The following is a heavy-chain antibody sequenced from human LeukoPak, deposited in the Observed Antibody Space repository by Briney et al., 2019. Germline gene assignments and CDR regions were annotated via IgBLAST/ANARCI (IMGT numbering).Heavy chain of an antibody. CDR3: ARSAAARGAPYYYYYGMDV. CDR1: GFTFSSYW. Sequence: PGGSLRLSCAASGFTFSSYWMSWVRQAPGKGLEWVANIKQDGSEKYYVDSVKGRFTISRDNAKNSLYLQMNSLRAEDTAVYYCARSAAARGAPYYYYYGMDVWGQGTTVTVSS. D-gene: IGHD6-13*01. V-gene: IGHV3-7*01. J-gene: IGHJ6*02. CDR2: IKQDGSEK.